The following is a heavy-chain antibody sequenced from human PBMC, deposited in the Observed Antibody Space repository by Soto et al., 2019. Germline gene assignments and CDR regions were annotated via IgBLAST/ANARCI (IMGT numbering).Heavy chain of an antibody. J-gene: IGHJ4*02. CDR1: GFTFSSYA. D-gene: IGHD3-22*01. CDR2: ISYDGSNK. CDR3: ARSTYYYDSSGAAFAY. Sequence: QVQLVESGGGVVQPGRSLRLSCAASGFTFSSYAMHWVRQAPGKGLEWVAVISYDGSNKYYADSVKGRFTISRDNSKNTLYLQMNSLRAEDTAVYYCARSTYYYDSSGAAFAYWGQGTLVTVSS. V-gene: IGHV3-30-3*01.